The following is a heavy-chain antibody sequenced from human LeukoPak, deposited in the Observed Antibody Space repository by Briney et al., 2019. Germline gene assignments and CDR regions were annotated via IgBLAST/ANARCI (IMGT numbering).Heavy chain of an antibody. D-gene: IGHD3-10*01. CDR1: GYTLTELS. V-gene: IGHV1-24*01. CDR2: FDPEDGET. J-gene: IGHJ5*02. CDR3: ARDRGSGLNWFDP. Sequence: ASVKVSCKVSGYTLTELSMHWVRQAPGKGLEWMGGFDPEDGETIYAQKFQGRVTMTTDTSTSTAYMELRSLRSDDTAVYYCARDRGSGLNWFDPWGQGTLVTVSS.